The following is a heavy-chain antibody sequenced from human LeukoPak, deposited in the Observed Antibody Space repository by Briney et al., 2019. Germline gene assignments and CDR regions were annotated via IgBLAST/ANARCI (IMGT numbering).Heavy chain of an antibody. CDR3: ARSCGSTRCDGD. CDR1: GFTVSSNY. Sequence: GGSLRLSCAASGFTVSSNYMSWVRQAPGKGLEWVSIIYGGGNTYYADCVKGRFTISRDNSKNTVYLQMNCLRAEDTAVYYCARSCGSTRCDGDWGQGTLVTVSS. D-gene: IGHD2-2*01. V-gene: IGHV3-53*01. J-gene: IGHJ1*01. CDR2: IYGGGNT.